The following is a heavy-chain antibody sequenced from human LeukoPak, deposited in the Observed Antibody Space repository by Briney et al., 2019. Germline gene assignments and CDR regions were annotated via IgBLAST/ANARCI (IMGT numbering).Heavy chain of an antibody. D-gene: IGHD2/OR15-2a*01. J-gene: IGHJ3*02. CDR2: INPNSGGT. CDR3: ARGVFYEDSTHDAFDI. CDR1: GYTFTGYY. Sequence: GASVKVSCKASGYTFTGYYMHWVRQAPGQGLEWMGWINPNSGGTNYAQKFQGRVTMTRDTSTSTVYMELSSLRSEDTAVYYCARGVFYEDSTHDAFDIWGQGTMVTVSS. V-gene: IGHV1-2*02.